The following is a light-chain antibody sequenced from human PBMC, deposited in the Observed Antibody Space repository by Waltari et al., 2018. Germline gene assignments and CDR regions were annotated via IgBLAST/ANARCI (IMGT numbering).Light chain of an antibody. Sequence: QSALTQPASVSGSPGQSITISCTGTSSDVGGYNYVSWYQQHPGRAPKLLIYDVGNRPSGISNRFSVSKSGSTASLTISGLQAEDEANYYCNSYTSSNTWVFGGGTKLTVL. CDR3: NSYTSSNTWV. J-gene: IGLJ3*02. V-gene: IGLV2-14*03. CDR1: SSDVGGYNY. CDR2: DVG.